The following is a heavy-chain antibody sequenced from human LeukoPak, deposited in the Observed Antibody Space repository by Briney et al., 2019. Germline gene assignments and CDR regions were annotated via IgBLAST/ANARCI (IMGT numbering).Heavy chain of an antibody. Sequence: GGTLRLSCAASGFTFSNYGMSWVRQAPGKGLEWVSGISGSGGSRYYADSVKGRFTISRDNSKNTLYLQMNSLKAEDTAVYYCARGDDYIWGSAFNWFDPWGQGTLVTVSS. J-gene: IGHJ5*02. CDR2: ISGSGGSR. V-gene: IGHV3-23*01. CDR3: ARGDDYIWGSAFNWFDP. D-gene: IGHD3-16*01. CDR1: GFTFSNYG.